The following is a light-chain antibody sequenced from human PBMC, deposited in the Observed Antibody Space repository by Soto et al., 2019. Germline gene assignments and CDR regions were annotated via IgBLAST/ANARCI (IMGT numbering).Light chain of an antibody. CDR2: DAS. CDR3: QQRINCIFT. J-gene: IGKJ3*01. V-gene: IGKV3-11*01. Sequence: IVLTQSPATLSLSPGERATLSCRASQRVRSYLAWYQQKPGQAHRLLIYDASNRATGIPARFSGSGSGTDLTLTISSLEPEDFAVYYCQQRINCIFTFGPGTKVDIK. CDR1: QRVRSY.